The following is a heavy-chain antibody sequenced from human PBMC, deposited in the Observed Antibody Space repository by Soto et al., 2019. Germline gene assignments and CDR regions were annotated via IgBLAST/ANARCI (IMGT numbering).Heavy chain of an antibody. CDR2: INAGNGNT. D-gene: IGHD6-13*01. CDR3: ARLPRIAAAGDYYGLDV. V-gene: IGHV1-3*01. CDR1: GYTFTSYA. J-gene: IGHJ6*02. Sequence: SVKVSCKASGYTFTSYAMHWVRQAPGQRLEWMGWINAGNGNTKYSQKFQGRVTITRDTSASTAYMELSSLRSEDTAVYYCARLPRIAAAGDYYGLDVWGQGTTVTVSS.